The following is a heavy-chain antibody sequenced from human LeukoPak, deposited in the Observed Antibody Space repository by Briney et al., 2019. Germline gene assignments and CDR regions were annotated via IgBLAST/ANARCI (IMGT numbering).Heavy chain of an antibody. D-gene: IGHD6-19*01. CDR1: GYTFTDYY. J-gene: IGHJ4*02. CDR2: INPPSGGS. Sequence: GASVKVSCKASGYTFTDYYIHWVRQAPGQGLEWMGWINPPSGGSSYAQRFQGRVTMTRDTSISTAYMEVSRLRSDDTAIYYCGRIGDQWLIDYWGQGTLVTVSS. V-gene: IGHV1-2*02. CDR3: GRIGDQWLIDY.